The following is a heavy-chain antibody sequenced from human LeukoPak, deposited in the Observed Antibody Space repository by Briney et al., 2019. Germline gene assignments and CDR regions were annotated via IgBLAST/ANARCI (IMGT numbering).Heavy chain of an antibody. CDR1: GYTFTSYY. J-gene: IGHJ4*02. V-gene: IGHV1-46*01. D-gene: IGHD2-2*02. CDR3: AKESRYCSSTSCYTHGYFDY. Sequence: GASVKVSCKASGYTFTSYYMHWVRQAPGQGLEWMGIINPSGGSTSYAQKFQGRVTMTRDMSTSTVYMELSSLGSEDTTVYYCAKESRYCSSTSCYTHGYFDYWGRGTLVTVSS. CDR2: INPSGGST.